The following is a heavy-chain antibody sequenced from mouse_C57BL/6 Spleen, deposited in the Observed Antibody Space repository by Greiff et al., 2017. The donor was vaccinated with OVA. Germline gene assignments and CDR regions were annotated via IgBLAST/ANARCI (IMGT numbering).Heavy chain of an antibody. Sequence: EVQLQQSGPELVKPGASVKIPCKASGYTFTDYNMDWVKQSHGKSLEWIGDINPNNGGTIYNQKFKGKATLTVDKSSSTAYMELRSLTSEDTTVYYCARRKDSYPYYYAMDYWGQGTSVTVSS. CDR2: INPNNGGT. V-gene: IGHV1-18*01. J-gene: IGHJ4*01. CDR1: GYTFTDYN. D-gene: IGHD1-1*01. CDR3: ARRKDSYPYYYAMDY.